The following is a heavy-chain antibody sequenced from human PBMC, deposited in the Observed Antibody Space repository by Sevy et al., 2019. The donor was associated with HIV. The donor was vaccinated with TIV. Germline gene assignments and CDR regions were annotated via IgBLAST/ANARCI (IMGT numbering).Heavy chain of an antibody. CDR1: GFIVSSNY. V-gene: IGHV3-53*01. J-gene: IGHJ6*02. D-gene: IGHD3-3*01. Sequence: GGSLRLSCAVSGFIVSSNYMTWVRQAPGKGLEWVSVIYSGGNTFYADYVRGRFTISRDNSKNTLYLQMNSLRAEDTVVYYCARGMILEGSWYGMDVWGQRTTVTVSS. CDR3: ARGMILEGSWYGMDV. CDR2: IYSGGNT.